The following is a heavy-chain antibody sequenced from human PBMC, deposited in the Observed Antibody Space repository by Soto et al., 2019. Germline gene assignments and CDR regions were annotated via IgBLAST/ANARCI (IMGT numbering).Heavy chain of an antibody. Sequence: PSETLSLTCTVSGGSISSYYWSWIRQPPGKGLEWIGYIYYSGSTNYNPSLKSRVTISVDTSKNQFSLKLSSVTAADTAVYYCARESGMTTVTTNYYYGMDVWGQGTTVTVS. D-gene: IGHD4-4*01. CDR3: ARESGMTTVTTNYYYGMDV. J-gene: IGHJ6*02. CDR1: GGSISSYY. CDR2: IYYSGST. V-gene: IGHV4-59*01.